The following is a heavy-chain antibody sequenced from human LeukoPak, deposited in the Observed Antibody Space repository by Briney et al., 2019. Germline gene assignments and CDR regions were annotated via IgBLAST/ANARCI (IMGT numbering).Heavy chain of an antibody. J-gene: IGHJ4*02. V-gene: IGHV3-30*04. CDR1: GFTFSSYA. CDR2: ISYDGSNK. Sequence: PGGSLRLSCAASGFTFSSYAMHWVRQAPGKGLEWVAVISYDGSNKYYADSVKGRFTISRDNAKNSLYLQMNSLRAEDTAVYYCAREYIVATAIDYWGQGTLVTVPS. D-gene: IGHD5-12*01. CDR3: AREYIVATAIDY.